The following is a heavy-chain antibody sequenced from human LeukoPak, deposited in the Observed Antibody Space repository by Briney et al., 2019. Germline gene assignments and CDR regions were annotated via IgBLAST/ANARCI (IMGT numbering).Heavy chain of an antibody. V-gene: IGHV3-30*04. CDR2: ISYDGSNK. J-gene: IGHJ4*02. Sequence: PGRSLRLSCAASGFTFSSYAMHWVRQAPGKGLEWVAVISYDGSNKYYADSVKGRFTISRDNSKNTLYLQMNSLRAEDTAVYYCARAERYSYGYCWGQGTLVTVSS. CDR1: GFTFSSYA. D-gene: IGHD5-18*01. CDR3: ARAERYSYGYC.